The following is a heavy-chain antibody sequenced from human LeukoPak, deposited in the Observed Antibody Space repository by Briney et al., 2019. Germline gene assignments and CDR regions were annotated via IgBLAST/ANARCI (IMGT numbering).Heavy chain of an antibody. Sequence: GGSLKLSCAASGFTLSGSPIHWVRQASGKGLEWIGRIRSKGNSYEAAYAASVKGRFTIPRDDSENMTYLQMSSLRTEDTALYYCAREGCGATSCYTNDFWGQGTLVTVSS. J-gene: IGHJ4*02. D-gene: IGHD2-2*02. V-gene: IGHV3-73*01. CDR2: IRSKGNSYEA. CDR3: AREGCGATSCYTNDF. CDR1: GFTLSGSP.